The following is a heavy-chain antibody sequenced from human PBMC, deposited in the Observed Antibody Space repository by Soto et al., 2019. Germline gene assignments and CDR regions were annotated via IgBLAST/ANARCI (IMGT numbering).Heavy chain of an antibody. CDR2: INPNSGGT. V-gene: IGHV1-2*04. CDR3: ARRPYPVTSSHSPEYYFDY. J-gene: IGHJ4*02. CDR1: GYTFTGYY. D-gene: IGHD5-18*01. Sequence: QVKLVQSWAEVKKPGASVKVSCNASGYTFTGYYMHWVRQAPGQGLEWMGWINPNSGGTNYAQKFQGWVTMTRDTSISTAYMELSRLRSDDTAVYYCARRPYPVTSSHSPEYYFDYCGQGALVTVSS.